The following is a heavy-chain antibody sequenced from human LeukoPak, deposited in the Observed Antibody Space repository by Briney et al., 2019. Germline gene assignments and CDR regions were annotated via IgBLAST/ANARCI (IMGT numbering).Heavy chain of an antibody. V-gene: IGHV1-18*01. CDR3: ARRCSSTSCYEYNWFDP. CDR2: ISAYNGNT. Sequence: GASVKVSCKASGYTFTSYGISWVRQAPGQGLEWMGWISAYNGNTDYAQKLQGRVTMTTDTSTSTAYMELRSLRSDDTAVYYCARRCSSTSCYEYNWFDPWGQGTLVTVSS. D-gene: IGHD2-2*01. CDR1: GYTFTSYG. J-gene: IGHJ5*02.